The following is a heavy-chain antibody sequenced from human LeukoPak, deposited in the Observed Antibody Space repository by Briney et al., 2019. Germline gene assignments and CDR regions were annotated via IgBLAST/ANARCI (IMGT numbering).Heavy chain of an antibody. CDR1: GFTLDAYA. V-gene: IGHV3-43*02. CDR2: INADGSRT. CDR3: ATWAFYHDLDA. D-gene: IGHD3-3*01. J-gene: IGHJ6*02. Sequence: GGSLRLSCVASGFTLDAYAMHWVRRVRGKGLEWVSLINADGSRTYYADSVKGRFTISRDNYKNSLYLQMTSLRPEDSALYYCATWAFYHDLDAWGRGTTVTVSS.